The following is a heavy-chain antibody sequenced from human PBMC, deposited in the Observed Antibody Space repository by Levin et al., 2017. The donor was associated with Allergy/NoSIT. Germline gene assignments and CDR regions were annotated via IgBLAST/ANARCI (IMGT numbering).Heavy chain of an antibody. CDR3: ARQVHEWLIWRALRHGAFDI. J-gene: IGHJ3*02. CDR2: IYYSGST. V-gene: IGHV4-39*01. Sequence: SETLSLTCTVSGGSISSSSYYWGWIRQPPGKGLEWIGSIYYSGSTYYNPSLKSRVTISVDTSKNQFSLKLSSVTAADTAVYYCARQVHEWLIWRALRHGAFDIWGQGTMVTVSS. CDR1: GGSISSSSYY. D-gene: IGHD5-24*01.